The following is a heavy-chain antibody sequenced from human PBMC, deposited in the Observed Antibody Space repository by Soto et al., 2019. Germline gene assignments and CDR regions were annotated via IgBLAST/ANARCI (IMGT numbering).Heavy chain of an antibody. J-gene: IGHJ6*03. CDR2: IYSGGST. CDR3: ARDAYDYIWGSPSGPYYYYYMDV. D-gene: IGHD3-16*01. Sequence: EVQLVESGGGLVQPGGSLRLSCAASGFTVSSNYMSWVRQAPGKGLEWVSVIYSGGSTYYADSVKGRFTISRDNSKTTLYLQMNSLRAEETAVYYCARDAYDYIWGSPSGPYYYYYMDVWGKGTTVTVSS. V-gene: IGHV3-66*01. CDR1: GFTVSSNY.